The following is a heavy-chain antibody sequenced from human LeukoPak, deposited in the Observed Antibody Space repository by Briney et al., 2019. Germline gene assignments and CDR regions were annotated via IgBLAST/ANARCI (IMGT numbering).Heavy chain of an antibody. J-gene: IGHJ6*02. CDR3: ARVKGYYDSSSYRYHFYGMDV. CDR2: IYDSGST. Sequence: PSETLSLTCTVSGGSISSYYWSWIRQPPGKGLEWIGYIYDSGSTNYNPSLKSRVTISVDTPKNQFSLKLSSVTAADTAVYYCARVKGYYDSSSYRYHFYGMDVWGQGTTVTVSS. V-gene: IGHV4-59*01. D-gene: IGHD3-22*01. CDR1: GGSISSYY.